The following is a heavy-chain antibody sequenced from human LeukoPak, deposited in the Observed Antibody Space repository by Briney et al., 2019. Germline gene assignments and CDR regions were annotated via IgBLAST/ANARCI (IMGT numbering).Heavy chain of an antibody. J-gene: IGHJ4*02. D-gene: IGHD2-15*01. V-gene: IGHV1-8*01. Sequence: GASVKVSCKASGYTFTSYDINWVRQATGQGLEWMGWMNPNSGNTGYAQKFQGRVTMTTDTSTSTAYMELRSLRSDDTAVYYCARVETTRGFDYWGQGTLVTVSS. CDR3: ARVETTRGFDY. CDR1: GYTFTSYD. CDR2: MNPNSGNT.